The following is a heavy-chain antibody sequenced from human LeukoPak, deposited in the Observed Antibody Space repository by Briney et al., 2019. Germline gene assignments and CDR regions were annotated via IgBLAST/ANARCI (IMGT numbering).Heavy chain of an antibody. V-gene: IGHV3-21*01. CDR2: ISSSSSSYI. D-gene: IGHD1-26*01. J-gene: IGHJ3*02. Sequence: GGSLRLSCAASGFTFSSYWMHWVRQAPGKGLEWVSSISSSSSSYIYYADSVKGRFTISRDNAKNSLYLQMNSLRAEDTAVYYCARTYSGSHKAAFDIWGQGTMVTVSS. CDR3: ARTYSGSHKAAFDI. CDR1: GFTFSSYW.